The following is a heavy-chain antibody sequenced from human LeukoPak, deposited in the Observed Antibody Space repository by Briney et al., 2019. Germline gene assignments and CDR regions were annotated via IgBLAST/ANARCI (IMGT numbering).Heavy chain of an antibody. J-gene: IGHJ4*02. CDR2: IHPNGHDT. Sequence: ASVKVSCKASGYTFSDHHILWVRQAPGQGLEWMGWIHPNGHDTKYAQKFQGRMTMTTDTSISTAYMELNRVTSDDTAVYYCSGHYVPGPVWGQGTLITASS. CDR1: GYTFSDHH. V-gene: IGHV1-2*02. D-gene: IGHD3-10*02. CDR3: SGHYVPGPV.